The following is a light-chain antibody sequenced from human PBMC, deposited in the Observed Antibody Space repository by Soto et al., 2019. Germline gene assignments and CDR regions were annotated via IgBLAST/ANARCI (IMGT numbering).Light chain of an antibody. Sequence: SYELTQPLSVSVALGQTARINCGGNNIGRKNVHWYQQKPGQAPVLVIYRDYNRPSGIPERFSGSNSVNTATLSISRTQAGDEADYYSQVWDSSTHVVFGGGTKATVL. V-gene: IGLV3-9*01. CDR2: RDY. J-gene: IGLJ2*01. CDR1: NIGRKN. CDR3: QVWDSSTHVV.